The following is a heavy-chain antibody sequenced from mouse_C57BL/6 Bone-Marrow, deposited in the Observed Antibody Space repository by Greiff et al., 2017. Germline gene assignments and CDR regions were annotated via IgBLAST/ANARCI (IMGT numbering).Heavy chain of an antibody. D-gene: IGHD1-1*01. CDR3: ARLLRGKGDY. Sequence: QVQLKESGPELVKPGASVKISCKASGYAFSSSWMNWVKQRPGKGLEWIGRIYPGDGDTNYNGKFKGKATLTADKSSSTAYMQLSSLTSEDSAVYFCARLLRGKGDYWGQGTTLTVSS. V-gene: IGHV1-82*01. CDR1: GYAFSSSW. CDR2: IYPGDGDT. J-gene: IGHJ2*01.